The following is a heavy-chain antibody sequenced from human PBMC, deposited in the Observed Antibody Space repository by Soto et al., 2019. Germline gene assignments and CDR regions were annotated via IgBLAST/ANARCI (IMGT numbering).Heavy chain of an antibody. CDR1: GGSISSSSYY. CDR2: IYYSGST. CDR3: AGRSRIKIFGVAWLQGKGSRYYGKHV. V-gene: IGHV4-39*01. J-gene: IGHJ6*02. Sequence: SETLSLPCTVSGGSISSSSYYWGWIRQPPGQGLEWIGSIYYSGSTYYTPSLKSRVTISVDTSKNQFSLKLSSVTAADTAVYYCAGRSRIKIFGVAWLQGKGSRYYGKHVSGQGTTDTVYS. D-gene: IGHD3-3*01.